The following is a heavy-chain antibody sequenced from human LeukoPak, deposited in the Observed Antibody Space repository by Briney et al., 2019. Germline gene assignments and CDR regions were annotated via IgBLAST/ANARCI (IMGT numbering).Heavy chain of an antibody. Sequence: SETLSLTCTVSGGSITSSSHYWGWIRQPPGKGLEWIASIYYSGDAYYNPSLKSRVTTSVDKSKNQFSLKLSSVTAADTAVYYCASLRHSSSWYEWFDPWGQGTLVTVSS. V-gene: IGHV4-39*07. CDR3: ASLRHSSSWYEWFDP. CDR2: IYYSGDA. CDR1: GGSITSSSHY. J-gene: IGHJ5*02. D-gene: IGHD6-13*01.